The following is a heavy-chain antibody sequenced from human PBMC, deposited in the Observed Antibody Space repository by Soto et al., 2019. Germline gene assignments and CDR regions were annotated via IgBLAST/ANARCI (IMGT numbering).Heavy chain of an antibody. V-gene: IGHV4-31*03. Sequence: SETLSLTCTVSGGPLSSGGYYWSWIRQHPGKGLEWIGYIYYSGSTYYNPSLKSRVTISVDTSKNQFSLKLSSVTAADTAVYYCARMTGTLYFDYWGQGTLVTVSS. CDR1: GGPLSSGGYY. CDR3: ARMTGTLYFDY. D-gene: IGHD1-7*01. CDR2: IYYSGST. J-gene: IGHJ4*02.